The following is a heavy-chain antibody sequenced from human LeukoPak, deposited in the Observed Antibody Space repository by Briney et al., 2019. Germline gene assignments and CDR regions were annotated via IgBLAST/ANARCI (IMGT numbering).Heavy chain of an antibody. V-gene: IGHV3-11*06. J-gene: IGHJ4*02. CDR3: ARGIEATRRSAATCNYFDY. CDR1: GFTFSDSY. D-gene: IGHD5-12*01. Sequence: GGSLRVSCAASGFTFSDSYMSCIRQAPGKGLERVSDISSSSNYANYADSVKGRFTISRDNAKKSLYLQMISLRAEDTAVYYCARGIEATRRSAATCNYFDYWGQGTLVTVSS. CDR2: ISSSSNYA.